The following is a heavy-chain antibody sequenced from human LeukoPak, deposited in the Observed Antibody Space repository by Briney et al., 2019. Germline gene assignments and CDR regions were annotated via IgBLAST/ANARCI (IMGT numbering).Heavy chain of an antibody. CDR3: ARGCSSTTCYLLDY. Sequence: ASVKVSCTASGYTFTDYGIGWVRQAPGQGLEWMGWISGYNGNTNYAQNLQGRVTMTTDTSTSTAYMELRSLRSDDTAFYYCARGCSSTTCYLLDYWGQGTLVTVSS. D-gene: IGHD2-2*01. J-gene: IGHJ4*02. CDR2: ISGYNGNT. V-gene: IGHV1-18*01. CDR1: GYTFTDYG.